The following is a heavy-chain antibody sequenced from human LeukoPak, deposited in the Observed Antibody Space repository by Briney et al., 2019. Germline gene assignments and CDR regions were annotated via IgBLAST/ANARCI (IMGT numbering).Heavy chain of an antibody. CDR2: IYHSGST. Sequence: SGTLSPTCAVSGGSISSSNWWSWVRQPPGKGLEWIGEIYHSGSTNYNPSLKSRVIISVDKSKNQFSLNLTSVTAADTAVYYCAGREGELRYFDWLTPRDWGRGTLVTVSS. J-gene: IGHJ4*02. CDR3: AGREGELRYFDWLTPRD. CDR1: GGSISSSNW. V-gene: IGHV4-4*02. D-gene: IGHD3-9*01.